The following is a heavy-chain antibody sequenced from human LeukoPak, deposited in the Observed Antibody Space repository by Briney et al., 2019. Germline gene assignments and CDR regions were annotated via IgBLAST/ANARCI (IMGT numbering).Heavy chain of an antibody. CDR1: GYTFTSYD. Sequence: ASVKVSCKASGYTFTSYDINWVRQATGHGLEWMGWMNPNSGNTGYAQKFQRRVTITRNTSIRTAYMELSSLRSDDTAVYYCARERWFYGSGNYYPYDYWGQGTLVTVSS. CDR3: ARERWFYGSGNYYPYDY. J-gene: IGHJ4*02. CDR2: MNPNSGNT. V-gene: IGHV1-8*03. D-gene: IGHD3-10*01.